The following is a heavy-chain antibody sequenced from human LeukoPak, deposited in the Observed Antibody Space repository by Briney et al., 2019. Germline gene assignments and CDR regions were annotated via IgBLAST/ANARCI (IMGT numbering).Heavy chain of an antibody. Sequence: ASVKLSFNASGSAFTDYYLWRVRQAPGQGLERMGWTPPRSGATNSAQKFQGRVTMTRDTSISTAYMELSRLSSDDTAVYYCARDISRMAGLYYFDSWGQGTLVTVSS. CDR1: GSAFTDYY. D-gene: IGHD3/OR15-3a*01. CDR2: TPPRSGAT. CDR3: ARDISRMAGLYYFDS. J-gene: IGHJ4*02. V-gene: IGHV1-2*02.